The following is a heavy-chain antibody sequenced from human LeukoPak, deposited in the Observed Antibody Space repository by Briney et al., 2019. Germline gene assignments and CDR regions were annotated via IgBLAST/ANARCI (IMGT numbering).Heavy chain of an antibody. V-gene: IGHV4-59*11. CDR1: GGSISNHY. CDR2: IYYTGST. J-gene: IGHJ4*02. Sequence: SETLSLTCTVSGGSISNHYWSWIRQPPGKGLEWIGYIYYTGSTNYNPSLKSRVTMAIDTSKNQFSLELTFVSAADTAVYYCARAQYASGSFFDYWGQGTLATVSS. D-gene: IGHD3-10*01. CDR3: ARAQYASGSFFDY.